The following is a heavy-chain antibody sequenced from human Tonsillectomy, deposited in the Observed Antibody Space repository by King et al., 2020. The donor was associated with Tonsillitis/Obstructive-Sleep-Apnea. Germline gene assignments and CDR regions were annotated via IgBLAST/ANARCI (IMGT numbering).Heavy chain of an antibody. V-gene: IGHV3-23*04. CDR2: ISCSGVST. CDR1: GFTFSSYA. Sequence: VQLVESGGGLVQPGGSLRLSCAASGFTFSSYAMSWVRQAPGKGLEWVSAISCSGVSTSYADSVKGRFTISRDNSKNTLYLQMNSLRAEYTAVYYCAKLPDYGDYYFDYWGQGTLVTVSS. J-gene: IGHJ4*02. CDR3: AKLPDYGDYYFDY. D-gene: IGHD4-17*01.